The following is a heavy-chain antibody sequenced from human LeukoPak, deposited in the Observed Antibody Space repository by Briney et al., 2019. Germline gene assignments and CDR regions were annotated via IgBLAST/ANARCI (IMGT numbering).Heavy chain of an antibody. CDR1: GFTFSSYE. V-gene: IGHV3-48*03. CDR3: ARNQGRFKDCGGDCYAAFDI. Sequence: PGGSLRLSCAASGFTFSSYEMNWVRQAPGKGLEWVSYISGSGSTIYYADSVKGRFTISRDNAKNSLYLQMNSLRAEDTAVYYCARNQGRFKDCGGDCYAAFDIWGQGTMVTVSS. CDR2: ISGSGSTI. D-gene: IGHD2-21*02. J-gene: IGHJ3*02.